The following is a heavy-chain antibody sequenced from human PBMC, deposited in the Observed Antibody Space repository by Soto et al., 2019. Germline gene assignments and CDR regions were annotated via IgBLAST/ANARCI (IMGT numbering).Heavy chain of an antibody. J-gene: IGHJ6*02. CDR2: ISSSSSYI. D-gene: IGHD6-6*01. CDR1: GFTFSSYS. CDR3: ASIAARPQGYYYYYGMDV. V-gene: IGHV3-21*01. Sequence: EVQLVESGGGLVKPGGSLRLSCAASGFTFSSYSMNWVRQAPGKGLERVSSISSSSSYIYYADSVKGRFTISRDNAKNSLYLRMNSLRAEDTAVYYCASIAARPQGYYYYYGMDVWGQGTTVTVSS.